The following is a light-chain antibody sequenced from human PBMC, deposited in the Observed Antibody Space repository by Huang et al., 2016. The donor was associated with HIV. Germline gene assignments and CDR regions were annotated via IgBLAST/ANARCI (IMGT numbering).Light chain of an antibody. Sequence: DIQMTQSPSFLSASVGDRVTISCRASQIISTYLIWYQQKPGKAPKLLIYDASSVQRGVPSRFGGSGSGTDFTLTISSLQPEDFATYYCQQSHSTPYTVGQGTKLEIK. J-gene: IGKJ2*01. V-gene: IGKV1-39*01. CDR2: DAS. CDR1: QIISTY. CDR3: QQSHSTPYT.